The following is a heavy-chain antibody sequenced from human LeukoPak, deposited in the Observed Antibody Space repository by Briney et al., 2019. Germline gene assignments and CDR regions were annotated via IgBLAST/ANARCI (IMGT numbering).Heavy chain of an antibody. J-gene: IGHJ4*02. V-gene: IGHV1-18*04. Sequence: VASVKVSCKASGYTFTSYGISWVRQAPGQGLEWMGWISAYNGNTNYAQKLQGRVIMTTDTSTSTAYMELRSLRSDDTAVYYCASSHRIPHCSSTSCQSSGFDYWGQGTLVTVSS. CDR1: GYTFTSYG. CDR2: ISAYNGNT. CDR3: ASSHRIPHCSSTSCQSSGFDY. D-gene: IGHD2-2*01.